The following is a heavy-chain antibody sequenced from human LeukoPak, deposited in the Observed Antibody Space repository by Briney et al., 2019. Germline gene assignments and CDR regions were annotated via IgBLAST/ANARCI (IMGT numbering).Heavy chain of an antibody. CDR2: IYHSGST. CDR1: GGSISSGGYY. V-gene: IGHV4-30-2*02. D-gene: IGHD3-10*01. CDR3: ATGSGSYYRPVDY. J-gene: IGHJ4*02. Sequence: SETLSLTCTVSGGSISSGGYYWSWIRQPPGKGLEWIGYIYHSGSTYYNPSLKSRVTISVDRSKNQFSLKLSSVTAADTAVYYCATGSGSYYRPVDYWGQGTLVTVSS.